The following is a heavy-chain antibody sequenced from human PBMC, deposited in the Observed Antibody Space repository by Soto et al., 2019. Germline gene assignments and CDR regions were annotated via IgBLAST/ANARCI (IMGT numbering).Heavy chain of an antibody. CDR2: ISGSGGST. D-gene: IGHD3-10*01. CDR1: GVTFGSYA. CDR3: ANDQRAIVRRSSVD. J-gene: IGHJ4*02. Sequence: GGSLRLSWAASGVTFGSYAMSWVRQAPGKGLEWVSGISGSGGSTYYADSVKGRFTISRDNSKNTLYLQMSSLRAEDTAVYYCANDQRAIVRRSSVDWCQGTLVTGS. V-gene: IGHV3-23*01.